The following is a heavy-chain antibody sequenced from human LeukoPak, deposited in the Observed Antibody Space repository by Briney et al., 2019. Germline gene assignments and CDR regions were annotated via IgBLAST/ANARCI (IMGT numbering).Heavy chain of an antibody. J-gene: IGHJ4*02. D-gene: IGHD1-26*01. V-gene: IGHV4-34*01. Sequence: GETNHSGSTSYNPSLKSRVTISVDTSKNQFSLKLSSVTAADTAVYYCARGPREGAIGFDYWGQGTLVTVSS. CDR3: ARGPREGAIGFDY. CDR2: TNHSGST.